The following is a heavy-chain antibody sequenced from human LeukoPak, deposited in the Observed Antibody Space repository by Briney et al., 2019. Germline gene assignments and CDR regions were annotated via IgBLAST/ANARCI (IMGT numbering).Heavy chain of an antibody. CDR3: ANSTVCYDFAARYMDV. D-gene: IGHD3-3*01. CDR1: RFTSSYYS. Sequence: GGSLRLSCAEPRFTSSYYSTSSVRQAPGKGLEWVAFIRYDGSNKYYADSVKGRFTISSDTSKNTLYLLMNILRAEDTAVYYCANSTVCYDFAARYMDVWGKGTTVTVSS. CDR2: IRYDGSNK. V-gene: IGHV3-30*02. J-gene: IGHJ6*03.